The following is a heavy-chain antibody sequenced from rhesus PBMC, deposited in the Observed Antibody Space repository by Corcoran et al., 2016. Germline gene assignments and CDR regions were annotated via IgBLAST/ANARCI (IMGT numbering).Heavy chain of an antibody. CDR1: CGTISTCY. Sequence: QVQLHESGPGLVERSETRSVTCAASCGTISTCYLCWCRRALGEGLEWIGYIYGSSSSTTDNPALKSRVTLSVDTSKKQFSLKLISVTAADAAVYYCAIGYSSWSPAFDLWGQGLRVTVSS. CDR3: AIGYSSWSPAFDL. V-gene: IGHV4-169*02. CDR2: IYGSSSST. J-gene: IGHJ3*01. D-gene: IGHD6-13*01.